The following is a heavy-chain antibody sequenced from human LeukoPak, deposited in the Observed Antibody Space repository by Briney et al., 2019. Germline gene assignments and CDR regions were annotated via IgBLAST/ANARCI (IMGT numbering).Heavy chain of an antibody. V-gene: IGHV4-59*12. Sequence: SETLSLTCTVSGGSISSYYWSWIRQPPGKGLEWIGYIYYSGSTNYNPSLKSRVTISVDTSKNQFSLKLSSVTAADTAVYYCAREEGNYYGSGSYYTVRAYGYWGQGTLVTVSS. J-gene: IGHJ4*02. CDR3: AREEGNYYGSGSYYTVRAYGY. CDR2: IYYSGST. CDR1: GGSISSYY. D-gene: IGHD3-10*01.